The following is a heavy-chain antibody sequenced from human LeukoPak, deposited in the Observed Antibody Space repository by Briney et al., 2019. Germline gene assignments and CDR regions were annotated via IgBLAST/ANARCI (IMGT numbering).Heavy chain of an antibody. J-gene: IGHJ3*02. CDR1: GFTFSTYT. V-gene: IGHV3-30*18. Sequence: PGGSLRLSCAASGFTFSTYTMNWVRQAPGKGLEWVAVISYDGSNKYYADSVKGRFTISRDNSKNTLYLQMNSLRAEDTAVYYCAKDGKAFCGGDCSWGAFDIWGQGTMVTVSS. CDR2: ISYDGSNK. D-gene: IGHD2-21*02. CDR3: AKDGKAFCGGDCSWGAFDI.